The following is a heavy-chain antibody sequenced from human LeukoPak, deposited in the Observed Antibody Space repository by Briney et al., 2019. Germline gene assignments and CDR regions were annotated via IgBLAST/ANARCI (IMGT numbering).Heavy chain of an antibody. CDR3: ARLHERRAFDI. D-gene: IGHD5-24*01. V-gene: IGHV4-4*09. J-gene: IGHJ3*02. Sequence: SETLSLTCTVSGGSISSYYWSWIRQPPGKGLEWIGYIYTSGSTNYNPSLKSRVTISVVTSKNQFSLKLSSVTAADTAVYYCARLHERRAFDIWGQGTMVTVSS. CDR1: GGSISSYY. CDR2: IYTSGST.